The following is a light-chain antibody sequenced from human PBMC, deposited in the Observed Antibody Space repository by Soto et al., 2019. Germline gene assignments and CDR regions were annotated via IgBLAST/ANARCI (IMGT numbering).Light chain of an antibody. CDR2: DTS. V-gene: IGKV3-20*01. Sequence: EIVLTQSPGTLSLSPGQSATLSCRASQSVSSSYLAWYQQKPGQAPRLLIYDTSSRATGIPDRFSGSGSGTDFTLTISRLEPEDFAVYYCQQYGRSVPRTFGQGPKVEIK. CDR1: QSVSSSY. J-gene: IGKJ1*01. CDR3: QQYGRSVPRT.